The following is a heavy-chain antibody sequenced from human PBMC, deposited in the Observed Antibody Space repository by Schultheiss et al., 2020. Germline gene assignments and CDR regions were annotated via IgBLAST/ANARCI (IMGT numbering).Heavy chain of an antibody. D-gene: IGHD3-22*01. V-gene: IGHV1-18*01. CDR2: ISAYNGNT. Sequence: ASVKVSCKASGYTFTSYGISWVRQAPGQGLEWMGWISAYNGNTNYAQKFQGRVTVTWNTSISTSYMELSSLSSEDTAVYYCARGMVQYDSGGYRIDYWSQGTLVTVSS. CDR3: ARGMVQYDSGGYRIDY. CDR1: GYTFTSYG. J-gene: IGHJ4*02.